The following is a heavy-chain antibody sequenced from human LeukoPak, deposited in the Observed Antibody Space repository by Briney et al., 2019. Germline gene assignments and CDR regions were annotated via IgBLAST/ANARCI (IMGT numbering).Heavy chain of an antibody. CDR1: GFTFSSYE. V-gene: IGHV3-48*03. CDR3: ARGPGLRLFDY. D-gene: IGHD3-3*01. Sequence: GGSLRLSCAASGFTFSSYEMNWVRQAPGKGLEWVSYISSSGSTIYYADSVKGRFTISRDNAKNSLYLQMNSLRAEDTAVYYCARGPGLRLFDYWGQGTLVTVSS. CDR2: ISSSGSTI. J-gene: IGHJ4*02.